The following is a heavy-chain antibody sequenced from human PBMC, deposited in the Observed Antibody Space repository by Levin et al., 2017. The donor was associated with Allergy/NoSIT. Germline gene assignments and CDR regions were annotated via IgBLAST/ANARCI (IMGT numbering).Heavy chain of an antibody. CDR3: ARGLLRVGATADDY. CDR2: INHSGST. V-gene: IGHV4-34*01. D-gene: IGHD1-26*01. Sequence: SETLSLTCAVYGGSFSGYYWSWIRQPPGKGLEWIGEINHSGSTNYNPSLKSRVTISVDTSKKQFSLKLSSVTAADTAVYYCARGLLRVGATADDYWGQGTLVTVSS. J-gene: IGHJ4*02. CDR1: GGSFSGYY.